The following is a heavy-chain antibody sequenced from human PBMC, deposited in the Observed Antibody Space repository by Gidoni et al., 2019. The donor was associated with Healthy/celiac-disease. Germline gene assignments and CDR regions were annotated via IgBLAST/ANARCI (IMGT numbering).Heavy chain of an antibody. CDR2: ISSSSSYI. CDR3: ARAVVVVAATPDY. CDR1: GFPSSSYS. D-gene: IGHD2-15*01. V-gene: IGHV3-21*01. Sequence: EVQLVESGGGLVKPGGSLRLSCAASGFPSSSYSMNWVRQAPGKGLEWVSSISSSSSYIYYADSVKGRFTIPRDNAKNSLYLQMNSLRAEDTAVYYCARAVVVVAATPDYWGQGTLVTVSS. J-gene: IGHJ4*02.